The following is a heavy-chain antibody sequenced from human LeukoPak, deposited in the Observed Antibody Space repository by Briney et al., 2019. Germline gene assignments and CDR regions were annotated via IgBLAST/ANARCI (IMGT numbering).Heavy chain of an antibody. J-gene: IGHJ4*02. Sequence: SGPVLVKPTETLTLTCTVSGFSLSNTEVGVSWIRQPPGKALEWLAHISANDDKSYSTSLKSRLTISRDTSKSQVVLSLTNMDPVDTATYYCARIGYSSSWFISGPDYWGQGTLVTVSS. D-gene: IGHD6-13*01. CDR3: ARIGYSSSWFISGPDY. CDR1: GFSLSNTEVG. V-gene: IGHV2-26*01. CDR2: ISANDDK.